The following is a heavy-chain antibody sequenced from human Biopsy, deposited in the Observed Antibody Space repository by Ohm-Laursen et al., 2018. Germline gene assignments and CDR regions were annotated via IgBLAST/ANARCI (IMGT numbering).Heavy chain of an antibody. CDR2: NIPILGTG. V-gene: IGHV1-69*06. CDR3: ATKLTGYFHH. D-gene: IGHD3-9*01. CDR1: GGTFSNYG. Sequence: ASVKASCKAPGGTFSNYGVNWVRQAPGQGLEWLGGNIPILGTGNYAQKFQDRVTVAADTSTSTATMELRSLRSDDTAVYYCATKLTGYFHHWGQGILVIVSS. J-gene: IGHJ1*01.